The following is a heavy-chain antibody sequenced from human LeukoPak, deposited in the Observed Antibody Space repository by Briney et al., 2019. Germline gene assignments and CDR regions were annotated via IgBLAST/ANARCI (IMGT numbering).Heavy chain of an antibody. CDR2: IIPIFGTA. J-gene: IGHJ4*02. V-gene: IGHV1-69*13. D-gene: IGHD3-22*01. CDR3: ARGPHYYDSSGYYYFDY. Sequence: ASVKVSRKASGGTFSSYAISWVRQAPGQGLEWMGGIIPIFGTANYAQKFQGRVTITADESTSTAYMELSSLRSEDTAVYYCARGPHYYDSSGYYYFDYWGQGTLVTVSS. CDR1: GGTFSSYA.